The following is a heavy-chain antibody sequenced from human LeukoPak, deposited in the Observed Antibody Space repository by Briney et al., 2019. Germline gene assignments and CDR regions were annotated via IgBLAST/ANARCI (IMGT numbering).Heavy chain of an antibody. J-gene: IGHJ4*02. CDR1: EFTFSSYW. CDR2: INEEGTFT. CDR3: ARDAVAGSGSYYN. Sequence: GGSLRLSCAASEFTFSSYWMHWVRQLPGKGLVWVSRINEEGTFTNYADFVKGRFTISRDNAKNTVYLQMNSLRVEDTAVYYCARDAVAGSGSYYNWGQGTLVIVSS. D-gene: IGHD3-10*01. V-gene: IGHV3-74*01.